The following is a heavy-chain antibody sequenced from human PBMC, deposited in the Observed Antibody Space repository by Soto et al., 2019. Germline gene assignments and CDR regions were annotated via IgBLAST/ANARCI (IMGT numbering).Heavy chain of an antibody. CDR2: ISDDGSST. J-gene: IGHJ4*02. CDR1: GFTFSRYG. CDR3: VGGQYYFDY. D-gene: IGHD3-10*01. Sequence: GGSLRLSCAASGFTFSRYGMHWVRQAPGKGLEWVAIISDDGSSTTYADSVKGRFTISRDNAKNTLYLQMNSLRPEDTALYYCVGGQYYFDYRGQGTLVTVSS. V-gene: IGHV3-30*03.